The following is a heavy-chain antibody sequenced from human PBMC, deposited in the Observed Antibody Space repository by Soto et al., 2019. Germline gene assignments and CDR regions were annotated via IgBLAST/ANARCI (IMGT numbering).Heavy chain of an antibody. J-gene: IGHJ4*02. V-gene: IGHV1-69*08. CDR1: EGTFSPYT. CDR3: ARDWESTVSTWSFGAF. Sequence: QVQLVQSGAEVKKPGSSVKVSCKASEGTFSPYTVNWVRQAHRQGLEWMGRIIPFLGVTNYVQKFQSRVTLTADTPTTTAYMELSGLRFEDTAVYYCARDWESTVSTWSFGAFWGRGTLVTVSS. CDR2: IIPFLGVT. D-gene: IGHD3-10*01.